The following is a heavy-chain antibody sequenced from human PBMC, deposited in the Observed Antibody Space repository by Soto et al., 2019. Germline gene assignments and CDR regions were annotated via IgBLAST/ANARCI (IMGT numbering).Heavy chain of an antibody. V-gene: IGHV3-23*01. CDR2: IDSMGDKT. J-gene: IGHJ4*01. CDR3: AKVPTIYGVVTTYFDY. CDR1: GFTFINYA. D-gene: IGHD3-3*01. Sequence: PGGSLRLSCAASGFTFINYARNWVRQSPGGGLEWVAAIDSMGDKTYFADSVRGRFTISRDNSKNTVYLQMNNLRVDDTAIYYCAKVPTIYGVVTTYFDYWGQGTLVTVSS.